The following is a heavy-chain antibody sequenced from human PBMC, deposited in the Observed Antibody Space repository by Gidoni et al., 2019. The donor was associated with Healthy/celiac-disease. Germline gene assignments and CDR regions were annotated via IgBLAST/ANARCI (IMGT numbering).Heavy chain of an antibody. CDR3: AREWGSGEYYYYYYGMDV. CDR1: GFPFSSYA. D-gene: IGHD3-16*01. Sequence: QVQLVESGGGVGQPGRSPRLSCAASGFPFSSYAMHWVRQAPGKGLEWVAVISYDGSNKYYADSVKGRFTISRDNSKNTLYLQMNSLRAEDTAVYYCAREWGSGEYYYYYYGMDVWGQGTTVTVSS. CDR2: ISYDGSNK. J-gene: IGHJ6*02. V-gene: IGHV3-30-3*01.